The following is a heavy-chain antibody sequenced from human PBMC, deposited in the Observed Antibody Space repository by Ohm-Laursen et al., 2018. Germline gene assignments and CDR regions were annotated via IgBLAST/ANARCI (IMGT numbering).Heavy chain of an antibody. CDR1: GFTFSSYE. CDR3: ARDLSAVYAGNLGAFDI. D-gene: IGHD4/OR15-4a*01. V-gene: IGHV3-48*03. CDR2: ISSSGTTI. J-gene: IGHJ3*02. Sequence: SLRLSCAASGFTFSSYEMNWVRQAPGKGLEWVSYISSSGTTIHYADSVKGRFTMSRDNAKNSLYLQMNSLRAEDTAIYYCARDLSAVYAGNLGAFDIWGQGTKVTVSS.